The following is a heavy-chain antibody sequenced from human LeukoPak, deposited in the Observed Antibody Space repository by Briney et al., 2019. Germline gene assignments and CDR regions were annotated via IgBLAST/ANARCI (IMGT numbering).Heavy chain of an antibody. CDR3: ARSDSSSRDAFDI. CDR2: IYIDDSDT. D-gene: IGHD6-13*01. V-gene: IGHV5-51*01. J-gene: IGHJ3*02. Sequence: GESLKISCKGSGYSITSYWIGWVRQMPGKGLELMGIIYIDDSDTIYSPSFQGQVTISVDKSFITAYLQWSNLKASDTAMYYCARSDSSSRDAFDIWGQGTMVTVSS. CDR1: GYSITSYW.